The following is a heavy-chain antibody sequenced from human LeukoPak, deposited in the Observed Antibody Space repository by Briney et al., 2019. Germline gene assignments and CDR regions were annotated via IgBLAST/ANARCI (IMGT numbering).Heavy chain of an antibody. CDR3: ARSSNLHYFDY. V-gene: IGHV6-1*01. Sequence: NPSQTLSLTSAISGDSVSNNSAIWIWIRLSPSGGLQWLGRPYYRSKWYNDYAVSVKSRITLNVDTSKNQFSLQLNSVTPEDTAVYYCARSSNLHYFDYWGQGTQVTVSS. CDR2: PYYRSKWYN. CDR1: GDSVSNNSAI. J-gene: IGHJ4*02.